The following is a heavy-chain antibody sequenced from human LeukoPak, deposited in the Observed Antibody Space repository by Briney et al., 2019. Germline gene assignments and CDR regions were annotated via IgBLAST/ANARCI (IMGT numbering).Heavy chain of an antibody. CDR1: GRSFSGYY. Sequence: SETLSLTCAVYGRSFSGYYWSWIRQPPGKGLEWIGEINHSGSTNYNPSLKSRVTISVDTSKNQFSLKLSSMTAADTAVYYCATLVWFGYHMDVWGKGTTVTVSS. J-gene: IGHJ6*03. D-gene: IGHD3-10*01. V-gene: IGHV4-34*01. CDR2: INHSGST. CDR3: ATLVWFGYHMDV.